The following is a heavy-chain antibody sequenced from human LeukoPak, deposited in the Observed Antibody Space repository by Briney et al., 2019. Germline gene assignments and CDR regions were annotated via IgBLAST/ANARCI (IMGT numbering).Heavy chain of an antibody. D-gene: IGHD3/OR15-3a*01. J-gene: IGHJ3*01. V-gene: IGHV4-39*01. CDR2: TFYTGRT. CDR3: ARRRHNFDFYDV. CDR1: GDSIISNINW. Sequence: SETLSLTCTVSGDSIISNINWWDWVRLPPGKGLEWIGSTFYTGRTFYSPSLKSRVTTSVDTSKDQFSLDLSSATAADTAFYYCARRRHNFDFYDVWGQGTRVTVSS.